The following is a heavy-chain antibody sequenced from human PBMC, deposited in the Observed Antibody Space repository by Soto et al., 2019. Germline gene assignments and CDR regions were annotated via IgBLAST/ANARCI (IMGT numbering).Heavy chain of an antibody. Sequence: SETLSLTCAVSGGSISSGGYSWSWIRQPPGKGLEWIGYIYHSGSTYYNPSLKSRVTISVDRSKNQFSLKLSSVTAADTAVYYCARKPGRAAGQPKNANWFDPWGQGTLVTLSS. D-gene: IGHD6-13*01. CDR3: ARKPGRAAGQPKNANWFDP. CDR1: GGSISSGGYS. CDR2: IYHSGST. J-gene: IGHJ5*02. V-gene: IGHV4-30-2*01.